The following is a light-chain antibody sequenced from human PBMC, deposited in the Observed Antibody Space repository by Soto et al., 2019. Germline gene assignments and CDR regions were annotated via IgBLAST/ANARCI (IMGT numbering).Light chain of an antibody. CDR3: QQYYHWART. Sequence: VALCGRRTLNRRASQSVGSNLAWFQQKPGQAPRLLMYAASTRPTSIAARFSGSGSGTDFILTISSLQSQDSGVFYCQQYYHWARTFGEGTKVDIK. CDR2: AAS. J-gene: IGKJ1*01. V-gene: IGKV3-15*01. CDR1: QSVGSN.